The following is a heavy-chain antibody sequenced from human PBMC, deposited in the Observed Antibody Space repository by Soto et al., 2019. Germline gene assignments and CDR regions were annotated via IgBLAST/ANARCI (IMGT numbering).Heavy chain of an antibody. Sequence: GGSLRLSCAASGFTCSSYAMHWVRQAPGKGLEWVAVISYDGSKKSYADSVQARFTISRDNSKNTLYLQMNSLRAEDTAVYYCARDSQNYYGSGSSPYYWGQGALVTVSS. CDR3: ARDSQNYYGSGSSPYY. CDR1: GFTCSSYA. V-gene: IGHV3-30-3*01. J-gene: IGHJ4*02. D-gene: IGHD3-10*01. CDR2: ISYDGSKK.